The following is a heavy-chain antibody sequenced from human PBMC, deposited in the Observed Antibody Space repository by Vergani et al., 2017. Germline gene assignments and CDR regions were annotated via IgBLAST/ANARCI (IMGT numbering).Heavy chain of an antibody. V-gene: IGHV1-69*13. CDR3: ARCHREYYYYYGMDV. J-gene: IGHJ6*02. Sequence: QVQLVQSGAEVEKPGASVKVSCKASGYTFTSYALHWVRQAPGQGLEWMGGIIPIFGTANYAQKFQGRVTITADKSTSTAYMELSSLRSEDTAVYYCARCHREYYYYYGMDVWGRGTTVTVSS. D-gene: IGHD1-14*01. CDR2: IIPIFGTA. CDR1: GYTFTSYA.